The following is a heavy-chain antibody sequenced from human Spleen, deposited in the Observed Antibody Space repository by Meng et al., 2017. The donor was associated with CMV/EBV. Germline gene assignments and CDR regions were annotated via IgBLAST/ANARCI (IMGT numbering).Heavy chain of an antibody. CDR1: GGSISGDY. CDR3: ARAVDYYSDTGWFDP. V-gene: IGHV4-34*01. CDR2: SNHSGST. D-gene: IGHD3-22*01. Sequence: VLLTLSASSPPSAAVCGGSISGDYVWGLHQPPGERVLWRGESNHSGSTNYNHSLNRRFAITLDTSKNQFSLKMSSLTAADTAVYYCARAVDYYSDTGWFDPWGQGTLVTVSS. J-gene: IGHJ5*02.